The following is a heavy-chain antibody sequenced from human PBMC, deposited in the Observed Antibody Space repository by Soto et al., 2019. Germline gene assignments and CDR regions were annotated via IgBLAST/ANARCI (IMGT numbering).Heavy chain of an antibody. D-gene: IGHD3-22*01. Sequence: QVKLVKSGAEVKKPGSSVNLSCTASGGTFSSYAISWVRQAHGQGLEWMGGIIPIFGTANYAQKFQGRVTITAEESTSTAYMEVSSLRCADTAVYYCSSPSELVVVAGAFDIWGQGTMVTVSS. CDR2: IIPIFGTA. J-gene: IGHJ3*02. CDR1: GGTFSSYA. V-gene: IGHV1-69*01. CDR3: SSPSELVVVAGAFDI.